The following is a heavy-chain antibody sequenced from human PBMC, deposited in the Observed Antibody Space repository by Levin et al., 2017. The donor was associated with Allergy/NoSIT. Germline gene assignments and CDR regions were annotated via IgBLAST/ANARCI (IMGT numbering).Heavy chain of an antibody. CDR3: AKDIYPTDYYFDY. V-gene: IGHV3-9*01. CDR2: ISWNSGSI. D-gene: IGHD2/OR15-2a*01. CDR1: GFTFDDYA. Sequence: LSLTCAASGFTFDDYAMHWVRQAPGKGLEWVSGISWNSGSIGYADSVKGRFTISRDNAKNSLYLQMNSLRAEDTALYYCAKDIYPTDYYFDYWGQGTLVTVSS. J-gene: IGHJ4*02.